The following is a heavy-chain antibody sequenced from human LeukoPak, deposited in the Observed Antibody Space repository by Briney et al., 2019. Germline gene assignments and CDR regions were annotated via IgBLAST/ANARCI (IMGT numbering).Heavy chain of an antibody. CDR2: ISYDGSNK. CDR3: ARRRIADPLLDY. D-gene: IGHD6-6*01. CDR1: GFTFSSYA. J-gene: IGHJ4*02. V-gene: IGHV3-30*04. Sequence: QPGRSLRLSCAASGFTFSSYAMHWVRQAPGKGLEWVAVISYDGSNKYYADSVKGRFTISRDNSKNTLYLQMNSLRAEDTAVYYCARRRIADPLLDYWGQGTLVTVSS.